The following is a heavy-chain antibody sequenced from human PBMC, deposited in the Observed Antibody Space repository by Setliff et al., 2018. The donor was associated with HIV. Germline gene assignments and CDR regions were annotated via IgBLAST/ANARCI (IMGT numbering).Heavy chain of an antibody. CDR1: GFSLSNKYY. CDR3: ARAGMIFGVGSYYFNY. Sequence: SETLSLTCTVSGFSLSNKYYWAWIRQPPRKGLEWLASISHTETTYHNPSLKSRVTISVDTYKNQFSLKLSSVTAADTAVYYCARAGMIFGVGSYYFNYWGQGTLVTVPQ. J-gene: IGHJ4*02. D-gene: IGHD3-3*01. CDR2: ISHTETT. V-gene: IGHV4-38-2*02.